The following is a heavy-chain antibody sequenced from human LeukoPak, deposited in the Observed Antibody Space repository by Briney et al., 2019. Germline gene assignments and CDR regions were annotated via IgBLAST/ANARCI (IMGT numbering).Heavy chain of an antibody. D-gene: IGHD3-10*01. J-gene: IGHJ4*02. V-gene: IGHV3-23*01. Sequence: GGSLRLSCAASGFTFTTFAMNWARQAPGKGLEWVSVISGSGYTTHYADSVKGRFTISRDNFKNMVYLEMNSLRAEDTAIYYCASRPADTTWYGVFDYWSQGTLVTVSS. CDR2: ISGSGYTT. CDR1: GFTFTTFA. CDR3: ASRPADTTWYGVFDY.